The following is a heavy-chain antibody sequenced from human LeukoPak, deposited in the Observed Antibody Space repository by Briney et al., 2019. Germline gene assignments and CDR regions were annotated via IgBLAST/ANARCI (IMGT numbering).Heavy chain of an antibody. J-gene: IGHJ4*02. CDR3: ARDRWELPAD. Sequence: GGSLRLSCAASGFTFSSYDMHWVRQATGKGLEWVSAIGTAGDTYYPGSVKGRFTISRDNAKNTLYLQMNSLRAEDTAVYYCARDRWELPADWGQGTLVTVSS. V-gene: IGHV3-13*01. CDR1: GFTFSSYD. D-gene: IGHD1-26*01. CDR2: IGTAGDT.